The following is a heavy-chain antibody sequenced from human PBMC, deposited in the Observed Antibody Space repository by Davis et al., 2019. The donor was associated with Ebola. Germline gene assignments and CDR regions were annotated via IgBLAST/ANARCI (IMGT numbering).Heavy chain of an antibody. D-gene: IGHD4-17*01. J-gene: IGHJ4*02. CDR1: GFTFSGSA. CDR3: TGSDGDYDY. V-gene: IGHV3-73*01. Sequence: GESLKISCAASGFTFSGSAMHWVRQASGKGLEWVGRIRSKANSYATAYAASVKGRFTIPRDDSKNTAYPQMNSLKTEDTAVYYCTGSDGDYDYWGQGTLVTVSS. CDR2: IRSKANSYAT.